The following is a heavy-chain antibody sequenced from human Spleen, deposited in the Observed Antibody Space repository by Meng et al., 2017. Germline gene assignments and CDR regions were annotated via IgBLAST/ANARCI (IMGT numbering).Heavy chain of an antibody. D-gene: IGHD4-23*01. V-gene: IGHV3-43*01. CDR3: AKPYDYGGNSGYDY. CDR1: GFTFDDYT. Sequence: GGSLRLSCAASGFTFDDYTMYWVRQAPRKGLEWVSLISWDGGTTYYADSVKGRFTISRDNSKNSLYLQMNSLRTEDTALYYCAKPYDYGGNSGYDYWGQGTRVTVYS. J-gene: IGHJ4*02. CDR2: ISWDGGTT.